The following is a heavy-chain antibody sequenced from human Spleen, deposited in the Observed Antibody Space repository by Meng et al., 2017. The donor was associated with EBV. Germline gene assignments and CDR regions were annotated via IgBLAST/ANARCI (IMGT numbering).Heavy chain of an antibody. V-gene: IGHV3-11*01. J-gene: IGHJ5*01. D-gene: IGHD4/OR15-4a*01. Sequence: QGQLGGVGGGLGKAGGSLRLSCSASGFSLGDYYMNWIRQAPGKGLEWVAHIGESGDMVYYADFVKGRFTISRDNAQNLLYLQMSGLRAEDTAIYYCTRYGELTFHFDSWGQGTLGHRLL. CDR2: IGESGDMV. CDR3: TRYGELTFHFDS. CDR1: GFSLGDYY.